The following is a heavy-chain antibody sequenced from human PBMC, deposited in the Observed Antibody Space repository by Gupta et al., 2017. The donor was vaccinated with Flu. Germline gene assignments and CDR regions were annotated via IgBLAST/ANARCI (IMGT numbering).Heavy chain of an antibody. J-gene: IGHJ4*02. D-gene: IGHD2-21*01. CDR3: AMKVIGSHPFDS. CDR2: IDGGGGRI. V-gene: IGHV3-23*01. CDR1: GFPFSTYA. Sequence: EVQLLESGGGLVQPGGSLRLSCAASGFPFSTYAMAWVRQAPGKGLEWVSSIDGGGGRISYADSVRGRFTISNDNSKDTLYLQMNSLKGEDTAIYYCAMKVIGSHPFDSWGQGTLVTVSS.